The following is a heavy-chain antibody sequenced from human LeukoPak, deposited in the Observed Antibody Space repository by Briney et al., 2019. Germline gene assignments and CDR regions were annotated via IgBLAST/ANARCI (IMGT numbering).Heavy chain of an antibody. CDR1: GFTFRSYW. CDR2: IKEDESAK. Sequence: GGSLRLSCAASGFTFRSYWLAWVRQAPGKGLEWVANIKEDESAKHQADSVKGRFTISRDNAQNSVYLQMSSLRGEDTAVYYCARDVGGSLDYWGQGTLVTVSS. J-gene: IGHJ4*02. D-gene: IGHD1-26*01. V-gene: IGHV3-7*01. CDR3: ARDVGGSLDY.